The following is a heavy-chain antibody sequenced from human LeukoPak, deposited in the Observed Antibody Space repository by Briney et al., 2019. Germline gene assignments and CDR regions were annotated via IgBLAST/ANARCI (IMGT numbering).Heavy chain of an antibody. J-gene: IGHJ6*03. Sequence: SETLSLTCAVYGGSFSGYYCSWIRQPPGKGLEWIGEINHSGSTNYNSSLKSRVTISVDTSKNQFSLKLSSVTAADTAVYYCARRKYCSSTSCPLSYCMDVWGKGTTVTVSS. V-gene: IGHV4-34*01. CDR2: INHSGST. CDR1: GGSFSGYY. CDR3: ARRKYCSSTSCPLSYCMDV. D-gene: IGHD2-2*01.